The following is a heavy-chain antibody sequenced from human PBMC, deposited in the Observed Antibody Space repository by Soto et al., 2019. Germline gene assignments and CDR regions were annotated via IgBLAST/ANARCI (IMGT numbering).Heavy chain of an antibody. V-gene: IGHV5-10-1*01. CDR3: ARQAVADYAFDI. CDR2: IDPSDSYT. CDR1: GYSFTSYW. Sequence: GESLKISCKGSGYSFTSYWISWVRQMPGKGLEWMGRIDPSDSYTNYSPSFQGHVAISADKSISTAYLQWSSLKASDTAMYYCARQAVADYAFDIWGQGTMVTVSS. J-gene: IGHJ3*02. D-gene: IGHD6-19*01.